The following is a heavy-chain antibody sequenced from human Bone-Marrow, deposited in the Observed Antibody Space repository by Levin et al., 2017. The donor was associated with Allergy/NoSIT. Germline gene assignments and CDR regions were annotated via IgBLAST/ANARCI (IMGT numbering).Heavy chain of an antibody. CDR2: IDATSSYI. CDR1: GFAFSSYN. CDR3: ARDPNYCTITTCYRDY. Sequence: GESLKISCAASGFAFSSYNMNWVRQAPGKGLEWVSSIDATSSYIYYADSMKGRFTISRDKAKNSLYLQMNSLRAEDTAVYYCARDPNYCTITTCYRDYWGQGTLVTVSS. D-gene: IGHD2-2*01. V-gene: IGHV3-21*01. J-gene: IGHJ4*02.